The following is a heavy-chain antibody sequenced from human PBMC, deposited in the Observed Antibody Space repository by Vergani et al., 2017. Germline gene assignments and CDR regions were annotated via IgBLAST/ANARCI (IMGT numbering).Heavy chain of an antibody. D-gene: IGHD4-17*01. CDR1: GYTFTDHY. CDR2: VDPEDGET. J-gene: IGHJ6*02. Sequence: EVQLVQSGAEVKKPGATMKISCKVSGYTFTDHYMHWVKQAPGKGLGWMGLVDPEDGETIYAEKFKGRVTIAADTSTDTAHLELSSLRSEDTAVYYCATPQTVTTGGMEVWVQGTTVIVSS. CDR3: ATPQTVTTGGMEV. V-gene: IGHV1-69-2*01.